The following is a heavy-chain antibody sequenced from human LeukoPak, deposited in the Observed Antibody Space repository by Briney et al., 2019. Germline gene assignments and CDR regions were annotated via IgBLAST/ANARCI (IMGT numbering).Heavy chain of an antibody. D-gene: IGHD3-22*01. Sequence: GASVKVSCKASGYTFTGYYMHWVRQAPGQGLEWMGWINPNSGGTNYAQKFQGRVTMTRDTSISTAYMELSSLRSEDTAVYYCAADSSGYISNDAFDIWGQGTMVTVSS. CDR3: AADSSGYISNDAFDI. CDR2: INPNSGGT. CDR1: GYTFTGYY. J-gene: IGHJ3*02. V-gene: IGHV1-2*02.